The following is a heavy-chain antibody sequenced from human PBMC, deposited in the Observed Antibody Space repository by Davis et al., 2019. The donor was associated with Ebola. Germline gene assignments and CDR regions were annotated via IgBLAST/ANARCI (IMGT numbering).Heavy chain of an antibody. CDR1: GFTVSSNY. CDR3: ARTLGYSYGWDWYFDL. D-gene: IGHD5-18*01. CDR2: IYSGGST. V-gene: IGHV3-53*01. J-gene: IGHJ2*01. Sequence: PGGSLRLSCAASGFTVSSNYMSWVRQAPGKGLEWVSVIYSGGSTYYADSVKGRFTISRDNSKNTLYLQMNSLRAEDTAVYYCARTLGYSYGWDWYFDLWGRGTLVTVSS.